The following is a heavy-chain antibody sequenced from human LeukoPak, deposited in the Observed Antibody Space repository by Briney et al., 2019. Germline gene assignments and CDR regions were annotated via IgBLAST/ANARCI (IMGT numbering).Heavy chain of an antibody. CDR1: GGSISSYY. CDR3: ARDEDTAMVN. Sequence: SETLSLTCTVSGGSISSYYWSWIRQPPGKGLEWIGYIYYSGSTNYNPSLKSRVTISVDTSKNQFSLKLRSVTAADTAVYYCARDEDTAMVNWGQGTLVTVSS. D-gene: IGHD5-18*01. V-gene: IGHV4-59*01. J-gene: IGHJ4*02. CDR2: IYYSGST.